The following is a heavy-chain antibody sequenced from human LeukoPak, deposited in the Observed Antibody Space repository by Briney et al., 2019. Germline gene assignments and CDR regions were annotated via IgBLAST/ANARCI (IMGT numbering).Heavy chain of an antibody. D-gene: IGHD1-26*01. CDR3: ARGGSYAHY. Sequence: PGGSLRLSCAASGFTFSRYWMSWVRQAPGKGLEWVANIKQDGSEKYYVDSVKGRFTISRDNAKNSLYLQMNSLRADDTAVYYCARGGSYAHYWGQGTLVTVSS. CDR2: IKQDGSEK. J-gene: IGHJ4*02. V-gene: IGHV3-7*02. CDR1: GFTFSRYW.